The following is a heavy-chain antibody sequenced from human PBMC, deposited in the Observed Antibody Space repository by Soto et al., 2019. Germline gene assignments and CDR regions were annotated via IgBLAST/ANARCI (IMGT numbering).Heavy chain of an antibody. V-gene: IGHV4-34*01. CDR3: ARGFFRPPSTPNFDY. D-gene: IGHD3-3*01. J-gene: IGHJ4*02. CDR1: GGSFSGYY. CDR2: INHSGST. Sequence: SETLSLTCAVYGGSFSGYYWSWIRQPPGKGLEWIGEINHSGSTNYNPSLKSRVTISVDTSKNQFSLKLSSVTAADTVVYYCARGFFRPPSTPNFDYWGLGTLVTVSS.